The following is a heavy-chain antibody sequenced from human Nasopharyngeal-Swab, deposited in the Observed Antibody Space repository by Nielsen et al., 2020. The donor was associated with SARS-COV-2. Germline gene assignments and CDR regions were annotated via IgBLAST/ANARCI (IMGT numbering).Heavy chain of an antibody. Sequence: SETLSLTCAVYGGSFSGYYLSWVRQPPGKGLEWIGGINHRGSTNYNPSLKSRVTISVDTSKNQISLKLSSVTAADTAVYYCASVEGVSPTPYYYYYYGMDVWGQGTTVTVSS. CDR1: GGSFSGYY. D-gene: IGHD2-15*01. J-gene: IGHJ6*02. V-gene: IGHV4-34*01. CDR3: ASVEGVSPTPYYYYYYGMDV. CDR2: INHRGST.